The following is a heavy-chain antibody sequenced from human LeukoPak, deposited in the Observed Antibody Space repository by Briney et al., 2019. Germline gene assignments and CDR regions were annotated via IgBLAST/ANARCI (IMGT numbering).Heavy chain of an antibody. CDR2: ISWNSGSI. Sequence: PGGSLRLSCAASGFTFDDYAMHWVRQAPGKGLEWVSGISWNSGSIGYADSVKGRFTISRDNAKNSLYLQMNSLRAEDTALYYCARDRRGLPDYWGQGTLVTVSS. CDR1: GFTFDDYA. J-gene: IGHJ4*02. D-gene: IGHD3-10*01. V-gene: IGHV3-9*01. CDR3: ARDRRGLPDY.